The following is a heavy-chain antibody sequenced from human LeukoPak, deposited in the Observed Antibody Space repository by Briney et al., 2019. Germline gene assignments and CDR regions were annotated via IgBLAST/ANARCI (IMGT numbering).Heavy chain of an antibody. CDR2: IRYDGSNK. CDR3: AKDKMYSSSWYYFDY. J-gene: IGHJ4*02. CDR1: GFTFSSYG. D-gene: IGHD6-13*01. Sequence: GGSLRLSCAASGFTFSSYGMHWVRQAPGKGLEWEAFIRYDGSNKYYADSVKGRFTISRDNSKNTLYLQMNSLRAEDTAVYYCAKDKMYSSSWYYFDYWGQGTLVTVSS. V-gene: IGHV3-30*02.